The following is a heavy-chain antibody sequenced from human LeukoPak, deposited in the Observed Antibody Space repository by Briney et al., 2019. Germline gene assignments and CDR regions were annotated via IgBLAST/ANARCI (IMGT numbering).Heavy chain of an antibody. CDR2: TNCDGSTT. J-gene: IGHJ6*02. CDR1: GFTFSNYW. Sequence: GGSLRLSCAASGFTFSNYWMHWVRQAPGKGLVWVSRTNCDGSTTSHADSVKGRFTISRDNAKNTLFLQLNSLRVEDTAVYYCGRGNYYGVDIWGQGTTVTVSS. CDR3: GRGNYYGVDI. V-gene: IGHV3-74*01.